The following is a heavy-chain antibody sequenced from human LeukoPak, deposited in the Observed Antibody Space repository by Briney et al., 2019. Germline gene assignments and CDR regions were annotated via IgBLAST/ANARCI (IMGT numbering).Heavy chain of an antibody. D-gene: IGHD3-3*01. CDR3: ARSLEDYYYYGMDV. CDR2: IWYDGSNK. J-gene: IGHJ6*04. CDR1: GFTFSSYS. Sequence: GGSLRLSCAASGFTFSSYSMNWVRQAPGKGLEWVAVIWYDGSNKYYADSVKGRFTISRDNSKNTLYLQMNSLRAEDTAVYYCARSLEDYYYYGMDVWGKGTTVTVSS. V-gene: IGHV3-33*08.